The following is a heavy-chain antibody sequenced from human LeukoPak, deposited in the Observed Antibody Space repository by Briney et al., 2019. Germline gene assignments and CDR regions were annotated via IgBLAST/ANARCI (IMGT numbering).Heavy chain of an antibody. Sequence: GGSLRLSCAASGLTFRNYAMHWVRQAPGGGLEWVAVIWYDGTEKYYAASVMGRFTISRDSSENTLYLQVNGLRTEDTGVYYCGKTTAGYSSGQKPAWPVDYWGQGTLVTVSS. J-gene: IGHJ4*02. CDR2: IWYDGTEK. D-gene: IGHD5-18*01. V-gene: IGHV3-33*06. CDR1: GLTFRNYA. CDR3: GKTTAGYSSGQKPAWPVDY.